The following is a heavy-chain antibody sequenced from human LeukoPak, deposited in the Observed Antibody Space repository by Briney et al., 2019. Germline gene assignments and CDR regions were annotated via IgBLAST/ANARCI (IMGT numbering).Heavy chain of an antibody. D-gene: IGHD3-22*01. CDR2: ISYDGSNK. Sequence: GRSLRLSCAASGFTFSSYAMHWVRQAPGKGLEWVAVISYDGSNKYYADSVKGRFTISRDNSKNTLYLQMNSLKTEDTAVYYCTTETAYYYDSSGYYRQILPFDYWGQGTLVTVSS. CDR3: TTETAYYYDSSGYYRQILPFDY. CDR1: GFTFSSYA. J-gene: IGHJ4*02. V-gene: IGHV3-30-3*01.